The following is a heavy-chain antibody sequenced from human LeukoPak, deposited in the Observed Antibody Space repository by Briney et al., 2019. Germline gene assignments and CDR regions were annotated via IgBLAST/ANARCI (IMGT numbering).Heavy chain of an antibody. CDR3: ARRLSHGGGAFDI. D-gene: IGHD4-23*01. CDR2: IYTSGST. Sequence: SETLSLTCSVAGGSISSYYWHWIRQPPGKGLDWIGYIYTSGSTSYNPSLKSRVTFSVDTSKNQFSLKLSSVTAADTAVYYCARRLSHGGGAFDIWGQGTLVTVSS. J-gene: IGHJ3*02. CDR1: GGSISSYY. V-gene: IGHV4-4*09.